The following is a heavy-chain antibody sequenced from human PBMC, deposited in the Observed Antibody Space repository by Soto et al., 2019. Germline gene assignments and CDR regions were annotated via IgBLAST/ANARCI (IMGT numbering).Heavy chain of an antibody. CDR2: ISAHNGNT. CDR3: ARGRYGDY. D-gene: IGHD1-1*01. CDR1: GYAFTTYG. Sequence: QVHLVQSGAEVKKPGASVKVSCKGSGYAFTTYGITWVRQAPGQGLEWMGWISAHNGNTNYAQKLEGRVTVTRDTSTSTAYMELRSLRSDDTAVYYCARGRYGDYWGQGALVTVSS. J-gene: IGHJ4*02. V-gene: IGHV1-18*01.